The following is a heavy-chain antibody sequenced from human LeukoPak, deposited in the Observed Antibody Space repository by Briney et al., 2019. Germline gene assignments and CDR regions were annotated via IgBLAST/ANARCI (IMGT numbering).Heavy chain of an antibody. Sequence: PSETLSLTCTVSGGSISNYYWSWIRQPPGKGLEWIGSIYYSGNTYYNPSLKSRVTISVDTSKNQFSLKLSSVTAADTAVYYCARRVFASGRQDYWGQGTLVTVSS. J-gene: IGHJ4*02. V-gene: IGHV4-59*08. D-gene: IGHD3-10*01. CDR2: IYYSGNT. CDR1: GGSISNYY. CDR3: ARRVFASGRQDY.